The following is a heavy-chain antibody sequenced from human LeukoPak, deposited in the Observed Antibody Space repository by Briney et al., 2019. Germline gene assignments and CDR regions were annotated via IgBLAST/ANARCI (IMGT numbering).Heavy chain of an antibody. J-gene: IGHJ3*02. CDR2: IYYSGST. Sequence: SETLSLTCPVSGGSISSYYWSWIRQPPGKGLEWIGYIYYSGSTNYNPSLKSRVTISVDTSKNQFSLKLSSVTAADTAVYHCARGDGYNHDAFDIWGQGTMVTVSS. CDR3: ARGDGYNHDAFDI. CDR1: GGSISSYY. D-gene: IGHD5-24*01. V-gene: IGHV4-59*01.